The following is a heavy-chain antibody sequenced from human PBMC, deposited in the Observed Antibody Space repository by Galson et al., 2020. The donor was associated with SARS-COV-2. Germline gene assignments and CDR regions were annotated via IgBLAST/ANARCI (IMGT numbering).Heavy chain of an antibody. J-gene: IGHJ3*02. Sequence: GESLKISCTGSGYSFDIHWIGWVRQMPGKGLEWLGSIFTGDSDITYSPSFEGQVTISTDKSISTAYLQWSSLRASDTAMYYCARRADVGGLRHSVDMWGQGTMVTVSS. CDR1: GYSFDIHW. V-gene: IGHV5-51*01. CDR2: IFTGDSDI. D-gene: IGHD2-15*01. CDR3: ARRADVGGLRHSVDM.